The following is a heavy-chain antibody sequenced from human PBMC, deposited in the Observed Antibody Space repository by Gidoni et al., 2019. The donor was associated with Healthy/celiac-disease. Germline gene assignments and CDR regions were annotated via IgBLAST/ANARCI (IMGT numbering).Heavy chain of an antibody. D-gene: IGHD3-3*01. Sequence: QVQLVESGGGVVQPVRSMRLSCAASGFTFGSYVRHWVRQAPGKGLEWVAVISYDGSNKYYADSVKGRFTISRDNSKNTLYLQMNSLRAEDTAVYYCAKDQVGNYDFWSGYSPFDYWGQGTLVTVSS. V-gene: IGHV3-30*18. CDR3: AKDQVGNYDFWSGYSPFDY. CDR1: GFTFGSYV. CDR2: ISYDGSNK. J-gene: IGHJ4*02.